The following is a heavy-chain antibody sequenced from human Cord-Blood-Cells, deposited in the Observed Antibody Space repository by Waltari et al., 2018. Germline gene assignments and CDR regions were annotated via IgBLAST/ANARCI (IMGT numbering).Heavy chain of an antibody. CDR1: GGSISSSSYY. CDR2: IYYSGST. V-gene: IGHV4-39*01. J-gene: IGHJ3*02. D-gene: IGHD3-3*01. Sequence: QLQLQESGPGLMKPSETLSLTCTVSGGSISSSSYYWGWIRQPPGKGLGWIGSIYYSGSTYYNPSLKSRVTISVDTSKNQFSLKLSSVTAADTAVYYCARHRGDFWSGYYDAFDIWGQGTMVTVSS. CDR3: ARHRGDFWSGYYDAFDI.